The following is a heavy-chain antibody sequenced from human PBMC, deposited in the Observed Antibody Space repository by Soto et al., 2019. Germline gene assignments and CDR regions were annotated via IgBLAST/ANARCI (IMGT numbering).Heavy chain of an antibody. D-gene: IGHD3-9*01. CDR2: INHSGST. Sequence: SETLSLTCAVYGGSFSGYYWSWIRQPPGKGLEWIGEINHSGSTNYNPSLKSRVTISVDTSKNQFSLKLSSVTAADTAVYYCARVENWGFFDRKTFFDPWGQGTLVTVS. V-gene: IGHV4-34*01. J-gene: IGHJ5*02. CDR3: ARVENWGFFDRKTFFDP. CDR1: GGSFSGYY.